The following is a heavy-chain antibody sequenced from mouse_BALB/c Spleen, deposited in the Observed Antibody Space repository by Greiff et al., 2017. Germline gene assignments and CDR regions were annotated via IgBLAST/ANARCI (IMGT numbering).Heavy chain of an antibody. J-gene: IGHJ3*01. CDR3: ARAYYGNDWFAY. V-gene: IGHV5-9-4*01. D-gene: IGHD2-10*01. CDR1: GFTFSSYA. Sequence: EVQLVESGGGLVKPGGSLKLSCAASGFTFSSYAMSWVRQSPEKRLEWVAEISSGGSYTYYPDTVTGRFTISRDNAKNTLYLEMSSLRSEDTAMYYCARAYYGNDWFAYWGQGTLVTVSA. CDR2: ISSGGSYT.